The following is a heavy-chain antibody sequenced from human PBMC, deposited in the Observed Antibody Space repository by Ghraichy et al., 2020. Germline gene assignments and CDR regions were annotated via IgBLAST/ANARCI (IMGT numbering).Heavy chain of an antibody. CDR1: GGSISSYY. CDR3: ARVSYSRSYRKLDP. CDR2: IYYSGST. D-gene: IGHD1-26*01. Sequence: SETLSLTCTVSGGSISSYYWSWIRQPPGKGLEWIGYIYYSGSTNYNPSLKSRVTISVDTSKNQFSLKLSSVTAADTAVYYCARVSYSRSYRKLDPWGQGTLVTVSS. J-gene: IGHJ5*02. V-gene: IGHV4-59*01.